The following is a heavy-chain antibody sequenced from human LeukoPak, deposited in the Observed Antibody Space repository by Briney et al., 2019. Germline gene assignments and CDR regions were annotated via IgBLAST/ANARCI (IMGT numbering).Heavy chain of an antibody. D-gene: IGHD6-13*01. CDR2: ISWHSGSI. Sequence: GGSLRLSCAASGFTVSSNYMSWVRQAPGKGLEWVSGISWHSGSIAYADSVKGRFTISRDNAKNSLYLQMNSLRAEDTAVYYCAKVATPGIAAAGSDYWGQGTLVTVSS. J-gene: IGHJ4*02. V-gene: IGHV3-66*03. CDR3: AKVATPGIAAAGSDY. CDR1: GFTVSSNY.